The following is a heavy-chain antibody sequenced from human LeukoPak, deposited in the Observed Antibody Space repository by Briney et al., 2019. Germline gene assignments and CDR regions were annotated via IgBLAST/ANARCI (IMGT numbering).Heavy chain of an antibody. V-gene: IGHV3-74*01. CDR2: INPEATTI. J-gene: IGHJ4*02. D-gene: IGHD4-17*01. Sequence: GGSLRPSCAASGFTFSSYWIHWVRQAPGQGLVWVSRINPEATTISYADSVEGRFTISRDNAKNTLYLQMNSLRAEDTAVYYCATLHYGDFDYWGQGTLLTVSS. CDR3: ATLHYGDFDY. CDR1: GFTFSSYW.